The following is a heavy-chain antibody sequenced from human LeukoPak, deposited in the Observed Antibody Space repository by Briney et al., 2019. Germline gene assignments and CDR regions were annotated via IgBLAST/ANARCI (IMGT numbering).Heavy chain of an antibody. D-gene: IGHD3-16*01. V-gene: IGHV3-48*01. CDR1: GFSFSSYS. CDR2: ISSSSNTI. Sequence: GGSLRLSCTASGFSFSSYSMNWVRQAPGKGLEWASYISSSSNTIYYADSVKGRFTISRDNAKNSLNLQMNSLRAEDTAVYYCARDRAWGNDAFDIWGQGTMVTVSS. J-gene: IGHJ3*02. CDR3: ARDRAWGNDAFDI.